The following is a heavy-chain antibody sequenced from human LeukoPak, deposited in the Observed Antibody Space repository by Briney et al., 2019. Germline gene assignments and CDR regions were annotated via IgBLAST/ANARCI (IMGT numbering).Heavy chain of an antibody. J-gene: IGHJ4*02. CDR1: GYTFSTYW. D-gene: IGHD4-11*01. Sequence: GESLKISCKGSGYTFSTYWIGWVRQMPGKGLEWMGIIYPGDSHTRNSPSFQGQVTISADKSMSTAYLQWSSLKASDTAMYYCARQSSNGDFDYWGRGTLVTVSS. CDR3: ARQSSNGDFDY. CDR2: IYPGDSHT. V-gene: IGHV5-51*01.